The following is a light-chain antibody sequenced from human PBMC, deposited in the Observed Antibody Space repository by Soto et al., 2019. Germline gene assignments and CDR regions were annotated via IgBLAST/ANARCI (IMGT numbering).Light chain of an antibody. Sequence: AIRMTQSPSSLSASTIDIVTITFRASQGISSYLAWYQQKPGKAPKLLIYAASTLQSGVPSRFSGSGSGTDFTLTISCLQSEDFATYYCQQYYSYPRTFGQGTKVDI. J-gene: IGKJ1*01. V-gene: IGKV1-8*01. CDR3: QQYYSYPRT. CDR1: QGISSY. CDR2: AAS.